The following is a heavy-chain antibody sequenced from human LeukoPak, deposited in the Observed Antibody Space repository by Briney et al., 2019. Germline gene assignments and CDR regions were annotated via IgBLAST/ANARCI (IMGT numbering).Heavy chain of an antibody. D-gene: IGHD5-24*01. CDR2: INHSGST. J-gene: IGHJ4*02. CDR1: GGSFSGYY. Sequence: SETLSLTCAVYGGSFSGYYWSWIRQPPGKGLEWMGEINHSGSTNYNPSLKSRDTISVDTSKNQFSLKLRSVTAADTAVYYCARGRGYNSFDYWGQGTLVTVS. CDR3: ARGRGYNSFDY. V-gene: IGHV4-34*01.